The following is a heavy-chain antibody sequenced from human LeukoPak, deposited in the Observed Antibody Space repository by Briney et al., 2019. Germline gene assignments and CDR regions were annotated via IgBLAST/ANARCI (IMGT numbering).Heavy chain of an antibody. J-gene: IGHJ4*02. CDR1: GGSFSGYY. V-gene: IGHV4-34*01. CDR3: ARGRPGIAVAGLQDY. CDR2: INHSGST. Sequence: SETLSLTCAVYGGSFSGYYWSWIRQPPGKGLEWIGEINHSGSTNYNPSLKSRVTISVDTSKNQFSLKLSPVTAADTAVYYCARGRPGIAVAGLQDYWGQGTLVTVSS. D-gene: IGHD6-19*01.